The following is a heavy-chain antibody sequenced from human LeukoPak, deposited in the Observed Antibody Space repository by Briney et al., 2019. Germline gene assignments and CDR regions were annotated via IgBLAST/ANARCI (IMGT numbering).Heavy chain of an antibody. V-gene: IGHV4-39*01. CDR3: ARGSYGDYVGY. D-gene: IGHD4-17*01. CDR2: IHHIGST. CDR1: GDSSSSHSYF. Sequence: SETLSLTCTVSGDSSSSHSYFWGWIRQPPGKGLEWIGNIHHIGSTYYNPSLKSRVAISVDTSTNQFSLKLSSVTAADTAVYYCARGSYGDYVGYWGQGTLVTVSS. J-gene: IGHJ4*02.